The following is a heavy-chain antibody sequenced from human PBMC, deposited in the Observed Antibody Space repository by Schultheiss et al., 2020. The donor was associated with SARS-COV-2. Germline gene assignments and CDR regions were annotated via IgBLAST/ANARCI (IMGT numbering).Heavy chain of an antibody. Sequence: SQTLSLTCAVYGGSFSGYYWSWIRQPPGKGLEWIGEINHSGSTYYNPSLKSRVTISVDTSKNQFSLKLSSVTAADTAVYYCARADTVTTPLYYYYGMAVWGQGTTVTVSS. D-gene: IGHD4-17*01. CDR1: GGSFSGYY. J-gene: IGHJ6*02. CDR3: ARADTVTTPLYYYYGMAV. V-gene: IGHV4-34*01. CDR2: INHSGST.